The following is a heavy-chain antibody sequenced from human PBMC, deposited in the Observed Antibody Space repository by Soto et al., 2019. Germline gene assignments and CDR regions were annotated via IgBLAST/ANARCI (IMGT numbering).Heavy chain of an antibody. Sequence: PSETLSLTCTVSGGSISSGPYSWGWIRQPPGKGLEWIGTFYYSGSTHYNPSLESRVTISVDTSKNQFSLKLSSVTAADTAVYYCAGAGTRLNGAFDIWGQGTMVTVSS. CDR2: FYYSGST. J-gene: IGHJ3*02. D-gene: IGHD6-19*01. CDR1: GGSISSGPYS. CDR3: AGAGTRLNGAFDI. V-gene: IGHV4-39*07.